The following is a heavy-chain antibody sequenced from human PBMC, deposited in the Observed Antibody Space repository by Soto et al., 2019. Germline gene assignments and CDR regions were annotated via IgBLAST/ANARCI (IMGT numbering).Heavy chain of an antibody. CDR1: GGSISSYY. CDR2: IYNGATT. D-gene: IGHD2-15*01. J-gene: IGHJ4*02. V-gene: IGHV4-4*09. CDR3: ATLRTPATGLYYFDY. Sequence: SETLSLTCMVSGGSISSYYWTWTRQPPGKGLEWIGCIYNGATTNYNPSLKSRVTISVDTSKNQFSLRVTSVTAADTAGYYCATLRTPATGLYYFDYWGQGTLVTVSS.